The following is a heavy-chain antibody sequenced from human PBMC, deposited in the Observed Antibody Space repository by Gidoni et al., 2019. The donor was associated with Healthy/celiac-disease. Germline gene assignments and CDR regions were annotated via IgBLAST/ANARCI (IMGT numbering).Heavy chain of an antibody. D-gene: IGHD6-6*01. J-gene: IGHJ4*02. CDR3: ASAGRQLGASPFDY. CDR2: IYHSGRT. CDR1: GGSTSSSNW. V-gene: IGHV4-4*02. Sequence: QVQLQESGPGLVKPSGTLSLTCAVSGGSTSSSNWWRWVRQPPGKGLGWSWEIYHSGRTNCNPSLKSRVTISVDKSKNQFSLKLSSVTAADTAVYYCASAGRQLGASPFDYWGQGTLVTVSS.